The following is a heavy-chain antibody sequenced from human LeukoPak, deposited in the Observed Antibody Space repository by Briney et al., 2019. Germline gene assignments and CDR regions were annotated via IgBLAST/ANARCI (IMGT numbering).Heavy chain of an antibody. J-gene: IGHJ3*02. CDR1: GFTFNNYA. Sequence: GGSLRLSCAASGFTFNNYAMSWVRQAPGKGLEWVSTISGSGGSTYYADSVKGRFTISRDNCKNTLYLQMNSLRAEDTAVYYCAKDWGSGSYQPDAFDIWGQGTMVTVSS. V-gene: IGHV3-23*01. CDR3: AKDWGSGSYQPDAFDI. D-gene: IGHD1-26*01. CDR2: ISGSGGST.